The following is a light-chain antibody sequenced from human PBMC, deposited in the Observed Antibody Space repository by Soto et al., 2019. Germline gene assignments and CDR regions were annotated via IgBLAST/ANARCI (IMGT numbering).Light chain of an antibody. V-gene: IGKV3-20*01. CDR2: GAS. J-gene: IGKJ5*01. Sequence: EIVLTQSPATLSLSPVERATLSCRASQSVSSSYLAWYQQKAGQAPRLLIYGASSRATGIPDRFSGSGSGTDFTLTISRLEPEDFAVYYCQQYGSSPPTTFGQGTRLEIK. CDR3: QQYGSSPPTT. CDR1: QSVSSSY.